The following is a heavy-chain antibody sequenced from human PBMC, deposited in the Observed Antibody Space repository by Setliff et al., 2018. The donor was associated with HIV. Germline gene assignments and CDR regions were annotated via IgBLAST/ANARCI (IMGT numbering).Heavy chain of an antibody. CDR2: IYYSGST. CDR3: ASAVGSSSWLRALDY. J-gene: IGHJ4*02. CDR1: GGSIRSSRYY. V-gene: IGHV4-39*07. D-gene: IGHD6-13*01. Sequence: SETLSLTCTVSGGSIRSSRYYWGWIRQPPGKGLEWIGSIYYSGSTYCNPSLKSRVTISVVTSKKQFSLKLTSVTAADTAVYYCASAVGSSSWLRALDYWGQGTLVTVSS.